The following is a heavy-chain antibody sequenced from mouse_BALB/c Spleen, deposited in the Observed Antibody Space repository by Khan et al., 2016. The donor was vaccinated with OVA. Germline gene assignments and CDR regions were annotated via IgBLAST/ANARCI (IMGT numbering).Heavy chain of an antibody. CDR3: ARSGYGGFSY. CDR1: GYSFNDYT. J-gene: IGHJ3*01. D-gene: IGHD1-2*01. Sequence: EVQLQQSGPELVKPGASMKISCKASGYSFNDYTMNWVKQSHGKSLEWIGLINPYNGGTSDNQKFKGKATLTVDKSSSTVYMELLSLTSGDSAVYYCARSGYGGFSYWGQGTLVTVSA. V-gene: IGHV1-18*01. CDR2: INPYNGGT.